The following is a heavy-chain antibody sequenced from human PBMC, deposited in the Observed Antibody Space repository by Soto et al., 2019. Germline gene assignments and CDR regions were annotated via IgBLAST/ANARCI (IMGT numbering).Heavy chain of an antibody. CDR3: ARDRYCSGGSCYFRSNWFDP. J-gene: IGHJ5*02. V-gene: IGHV1-18*01. D-gene: IGHD2-15*01. CDR1: GYTFTSYG. Sequence: ASVKVSCKASGYTFTSYGISWVRQAPGQGLEWMGWISAYNGNTNYAQKLQGRVTMTTDTSTSTAYMELRSLRSDDTAVYYCARDRYCSGGSCYFRSNWFDPWGQGTLVTVSS. CDR2: ISAYNGNT.